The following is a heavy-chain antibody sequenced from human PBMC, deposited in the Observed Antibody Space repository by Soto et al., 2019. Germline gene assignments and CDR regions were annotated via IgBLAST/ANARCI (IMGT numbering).Heavy chain of an antibody. Sequence: PGGSLRLSCAASGFTFSSYAMSWVRQAPGKGLEWVSAISGSGGSTYYADSVKGRFTISRDNSKNTLYLQMNSLRAEDTAVYYCAKESMDIAVAGKEGYFDYWGQGTLVTVSS. CDR3: AKESMDIAVAGKEGYFDY. D-gene: IGHD6-19*01. V-gene: IGHV3-23*01. CDR2: ISGSGGST. CDR1: GFTFSSYA. J-gene: IGHJ4*02.